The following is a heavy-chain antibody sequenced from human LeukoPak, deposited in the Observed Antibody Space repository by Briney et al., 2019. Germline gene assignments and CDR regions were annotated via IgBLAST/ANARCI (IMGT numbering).Heavy chain of an antibody. Sequence: ASVRGSCKASGYTFTSYYMHWVRQAPGQGLEWMGIINPSGGSTSYEQKFQGRVTMTRVTSTRAVYMELSSLRSEDTAVYYCARDAPVVRGVIIAFDYWGQGTLVTVSS. CDR2: INPSGGST. D-gene: IGHD3-10*01. V-gene: IGHV1-46*01. J-gene: IGHJ4*02. CDR1: GYTFTSYY. CDR3: ARDAPVVRGVIIAFDY.